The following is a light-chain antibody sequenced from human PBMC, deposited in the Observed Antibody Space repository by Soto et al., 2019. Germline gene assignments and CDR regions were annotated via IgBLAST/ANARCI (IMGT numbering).Light chain of an antibody. V-gene: IGKV3-20*01. CDR1: QSASSNF. CDR3: HQYGSSPRT. CDR2: GAS. Sequence: EIVLTQSPGTLSLSPGDRATLSCRASQSASSNFLAWYQQKPGQAPRLLIYGASIRATGIPDRFSGSGSGTDFTLTIRRLEPEDFAMYFCHQYGSSPRTFGQGTKVEI. J-gene: IGKJ1*01.